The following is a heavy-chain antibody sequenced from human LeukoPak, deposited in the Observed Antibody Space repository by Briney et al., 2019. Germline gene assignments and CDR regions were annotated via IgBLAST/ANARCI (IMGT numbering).Heavy chain of an antibody. CDR1: GGSINGYY. CDR3: ARHGIGAVPAEYVDY. D-gene: IGHD6-19*01. Sequence: PSETLSLTCTVSGGSINGYYCSWIRQPPGGGLEWIGYIYYSGNTNYSPSLKSRVTISVDASRNQFSLRLSSVTAADTAVYFCARHGIGAVPAEYVDYWGQGTLVTVSS. CDR2: IYYSGNT. V-gene: IGHV4-59*08. J-gene: IGHJ4*02.